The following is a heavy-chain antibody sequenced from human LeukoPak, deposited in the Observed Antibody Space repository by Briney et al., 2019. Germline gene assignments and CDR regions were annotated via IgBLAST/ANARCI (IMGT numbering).Heavy chain of an antibody. Sequence: PSETLSLTCTVSGGSISSYYWSWIRQPAGKGLEWIGRIYTSGSTNCNPSLKSRVTMSVDTSKNQFSLKLSSVTAADTAVYYCASVMITFSGQGAFDIWGQGTMVTVSS. CDR3: ASVMITFSGQGAFDI. D-gene: IGHD3-16*01. CDR1: GGSISSYY. V-gene: IGHV4-4*07. CDR2: IYTSGST. J-gene: IGHJ3*02.